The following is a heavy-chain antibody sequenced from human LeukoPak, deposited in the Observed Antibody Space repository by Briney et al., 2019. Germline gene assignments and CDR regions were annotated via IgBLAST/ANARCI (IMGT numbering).Heavy chain of an antibody. J-gene: IGHJ4*02. Sequence: PGGSLRLSCAASGFTFSNYWMSWVRQAPGKGLEWVANIKQDESEKFYVDSVKGRFTISRDNAKNSLYLQMNSLRAEDTAVYYCARNQLLSRYYFDYWGQGTLVTVSS. V-gene: IGHV3-7*01. CDR3: ARNQLLSRYYFDY. CDR1: GFTFSNYW. CDR2: IKQDESEK. D-gene: IGHD2-2*01.